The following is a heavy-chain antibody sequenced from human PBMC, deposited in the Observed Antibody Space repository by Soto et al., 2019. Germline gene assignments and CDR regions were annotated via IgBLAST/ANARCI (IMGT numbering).Heavy chain of an antibody. V-gene: IGHV1-18*03. CDR1: GYTFTSYG. D-gene: IGHD3-22*01. Sequence: QVQLVQSGAEVKKPGASVKVSCKASGYTFTSYGISWVRQAPGQGLEWMGWISAYNGNTNYAQKLQGRVTMTTDTSTSTAYMELRSLRSDDMAVYYCARAESGYYSPRSNWFDPWGQGTLVTVSS. CDR2: ISAYNGNT. CDR3: ARAESGYYSPRSNWFDP. J-gene: IGHJ5*02.